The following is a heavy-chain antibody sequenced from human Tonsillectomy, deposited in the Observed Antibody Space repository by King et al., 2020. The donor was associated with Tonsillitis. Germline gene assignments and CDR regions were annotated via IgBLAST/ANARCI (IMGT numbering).Heavy chain of an antibody. V-gene: IGHV3-30*01. CDR1: GFTFSSFA. J-gene: IGHJ6*03. CDR3: ARGGDLYNYDMDV. CDR2: MSYDGSYK. Sequence: VQLVESGGGVVQPGRSLRLSCAASGFTFSSFAMHWVRQAPGKGLEWVAIMSYDGSYKKYADSVKGRFTVSRDNSKNTLYLQMNSLRAEDTAVYYCARGGDLYNYDMDVWGKGTTVTVSS. D-gene: IGHD7-27*01.